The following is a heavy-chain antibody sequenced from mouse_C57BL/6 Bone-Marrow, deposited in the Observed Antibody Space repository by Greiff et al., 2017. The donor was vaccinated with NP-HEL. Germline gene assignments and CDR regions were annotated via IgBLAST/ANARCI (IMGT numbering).Heavy chain of an antibody. CDR2: INPSSGYT. D-gene: IGHD4-1*01. CDR1: GYTFTSYW. Sequence: VQLQESGAELAKPGASVKLSCKASGYTFTSYWMHWVKQRPGQGLEWIGYINPSSGYTKYNQKFKDKATLTEAKSSSTAYMQLSSLAYEDSAVYYCARRSSNWDGTPWFAYWGQGTLVTVSA. CDR3: ARRSSNWDGTPWFAY. J-gene: IGHJ3*01. V-gene: IGHV1-7*01.